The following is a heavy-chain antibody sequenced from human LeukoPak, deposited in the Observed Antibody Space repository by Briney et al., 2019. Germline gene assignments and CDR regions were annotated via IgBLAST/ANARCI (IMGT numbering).Heavy chain of an antibody. Sequence: DSVEGRFTISRDNAKNSLYLQMSSLRADDTAVYYCARDHRDTAMGGDYYYYGMDVWGQGTTVTVSS. D-gene: IGHD5-18*01. J-gene: IGHJ6*01. V-gene: IGHV3-7*01. CDR3: ARDHRDTAMGGDYYYYGMDV.